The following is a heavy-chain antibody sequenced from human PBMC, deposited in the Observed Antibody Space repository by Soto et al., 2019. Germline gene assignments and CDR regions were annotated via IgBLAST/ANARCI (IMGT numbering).Heavy chain of an antibody. CDR2: IVVGSGNT. CDR1: GFTFTSSA. D-gene: IGHD3-9*01. J-gene: IGHJ6*02. CDR3: AAAPRGYFDWLGYYYYGMDV. V-gene: IGHV1-58*01. Sequence: SVKVSCKASGFTFTSSAVQWVRQARGQRLEWIGWIVVGSGNTNYAQKFQERVTITRDMSTSTAYMELSSLRSEDTAVYYCAAAPRGYFDWLGYYYYGMDVWGQGTTVTVSS.